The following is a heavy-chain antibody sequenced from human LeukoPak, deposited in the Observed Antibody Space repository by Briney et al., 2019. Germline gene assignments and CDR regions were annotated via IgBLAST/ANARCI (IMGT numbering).Heavy chain of an antibody. CDR1: GGSISGYY. Sequence: ALETLSLTCTVSGGSISGYYWSWIRQPPGKGLEWIGYSGGTNYNPSLKSRLTISVDTSKNQFSLQLRSVTEADTAVYYCARDPIVWGQGTLVTVSS. CDR2: SGGT. V-gene: IGHV4-59*01. CDR3: ARDPIV. D-gene: IGHD2-15*01. J-gene: IGHJ4*02.